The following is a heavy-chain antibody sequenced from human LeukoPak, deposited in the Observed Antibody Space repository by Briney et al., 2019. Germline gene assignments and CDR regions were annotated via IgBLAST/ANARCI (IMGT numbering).Heavy chain of an antibody. CDR1: GYTFTSYD. V-gene: IGHV1-8*01. Sequence: ASVKVSCKASGYTFTSYDINWVRQAPGQGLEWMGWMNPNSGNTGYAQKFQGRVTMTRNTSISTAYMELSSLRSEDTAVYYCARYIYDSSGYDYWGQGTLVTVSS. CDR2: MNPNSGNT. J-gene: IGHJ4*02. CDR3: ARYIYDSSGYDY. D-gene: IGHD3-22*01.